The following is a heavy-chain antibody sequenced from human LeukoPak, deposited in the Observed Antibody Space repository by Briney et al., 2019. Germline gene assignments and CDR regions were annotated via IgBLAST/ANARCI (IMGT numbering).Heavy chain of an antibody. Sequence: ASVKVSCKASGYTFTGYYMHWVRQAPGQGLEWMGWINPNSGGTNYAQKFQGRVTMTRDTSISTAYMELSRPRSDDTAVYYCARDGDRFYDILTGYGSYGMDVWGQGTTVTVSS. V-gene: IGHV1-2*02. D-gene: IGHD3-9*01. CDR2: INPNSGGT. J-gene: IGHJ6*02. CDR1: GYTFTGYY. CDR3: ARDGDRFYDILTGYGSYGMDV.